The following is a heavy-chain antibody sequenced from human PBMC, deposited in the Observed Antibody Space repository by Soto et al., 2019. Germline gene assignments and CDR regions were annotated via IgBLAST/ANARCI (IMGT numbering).Heavy chain of an antibody. CDR3: ARADLEWLSVAGLENDY. J-gene: IGHJ4*02. CDR2: IDPSDSYT. V-gene: IGHV5-10-1*01. Sequence: GESLKISCKGSGYSFTSYWISWVRQMPGKGLEWMGRIDPSDSYTNYSPSFQGHVTISADKSISTAYLQWSSLKASDTAMYYCARADLEWLSVAGLENDYWGQGTLVTVSS. CDR1: GYSFTSYW. D-gene: IGHD3-3*01.